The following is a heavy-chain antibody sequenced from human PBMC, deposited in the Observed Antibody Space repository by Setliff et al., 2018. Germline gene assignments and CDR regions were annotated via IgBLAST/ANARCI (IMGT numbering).Heavy chain of an antibody. CDR2: ISWDGTRT. D-gene: IGHD2-15*01. Sequence: PGGSLRLSCSTSGFTFDDYAMHWFRQAPGKGLEWVSLISWDGTRTNYVDSLKGRVTISRDNSKNSLFLQMNSLRVEDTALYYCVKDTGNGGNTGLDYWGQGTLVTVSS. CDR1: GFTFDDYA. CDR3: VKDTGNGGNTGLDY. J-gene: IGHJ4*02. V-gene: IGHV3-43D*04.